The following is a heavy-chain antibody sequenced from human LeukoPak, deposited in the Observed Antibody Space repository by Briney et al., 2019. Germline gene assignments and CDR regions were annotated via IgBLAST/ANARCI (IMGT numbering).Heavy chain of an antibody. J-gene: IGHJ1*01. V-gene: IGHV3-30*02. CDR3: AKDSVTGDSEYFQH. Sequence: GGSLRLSCAASGFTFSSYGMHWVRQAPGKGLEWVAFIRYDGSNKYYADSVKGRFTISRNNSKNTLYLQMNSLRAEDTAVYYCAKDSVTGDSEYFQHWGQGTLVTVSS. D-gene: IGHD2-21*02. CDR2: IRYDGSNK. CDR1: GFTFSSYG.